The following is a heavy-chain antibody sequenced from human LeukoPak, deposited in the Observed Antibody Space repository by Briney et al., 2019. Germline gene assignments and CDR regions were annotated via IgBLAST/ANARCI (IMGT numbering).Heavy chain of an antibody. CDR3: ARVGRSGYYSDY. CDR1: GGSFSGYY. Sequence: PSETLSLTCAVYGGSFSGYYWSWIRQPPGKGLEWIGEINHSGSTNYNPSLKSRVTISVDTSKNQFSLKLSSVTAADTAVYYCARVGRSGYYSDYWGQGTLVTVPS. V-gene: IGHV4-34*01. J-gene: IGHJ4*02. D-gene: IGHD3-22*01. CDR2: INHSGST.